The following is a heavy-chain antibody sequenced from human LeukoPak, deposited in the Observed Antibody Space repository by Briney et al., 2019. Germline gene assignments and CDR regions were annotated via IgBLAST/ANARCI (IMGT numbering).Heavy chain of an antibody. CDR3: ARVFNLVGFDY. Sequence: PGGSLRLSCAASGFTFSNAWMTWVRQAPGKGLEWVASIKPDGGEKFYVDSVKGRFTIFRDNARDSLDLQMNSLRAEDTAVYYCARVFNLVGFDYWGQGILVTVSS. CDR2: IKPDGGEK. J-gene: IGHJ4*02. V-gene: IGHV3-7*01. CDR1: GFTFSNAW. D-gene: IGHD2-8*02.